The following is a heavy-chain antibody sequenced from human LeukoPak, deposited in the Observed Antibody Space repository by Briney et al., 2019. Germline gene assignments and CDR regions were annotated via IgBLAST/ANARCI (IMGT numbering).Heavy chain of an antibody. CDR3: ARASKASAPFDY. Sequence: GGSLRLSCTASGFTVSSNYMSWVRQAPGKGLVRVSIIYSGGSTNYAESVEGRFTISRDNSNNTLFLQMNSLRAEDTAVYYCARASKASAPFDYWGQGTLVTVSS. D-gene: IGHD3-10*01. V-gene: IGHV3-53*01. CDR1: GFTVSSNY. J-gene: IGHJ4*02. CDR2: IYSGGST.